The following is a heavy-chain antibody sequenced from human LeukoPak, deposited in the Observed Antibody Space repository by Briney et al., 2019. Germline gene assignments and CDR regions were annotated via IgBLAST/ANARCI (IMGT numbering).Heavy chain of an antibody. CDR2: MNPNSGNT. CDR1: GYTFTSYD. D-gene: IGHD6-13*01. Sequence: ASVKVSCKASGYTFTSYDINWVRQATGQGLEWMGWMNPNSGNTGYAQKFQGRVTMSRNTSITTAYLELSSLRSEDTAVYYCARGYSGSWSNWFDPWGQGTLVTVSS. CDR3: ARGYSGSWSNWFDP. V-gene: IGHV1-8*01. J-gene: IGHJ5*02.